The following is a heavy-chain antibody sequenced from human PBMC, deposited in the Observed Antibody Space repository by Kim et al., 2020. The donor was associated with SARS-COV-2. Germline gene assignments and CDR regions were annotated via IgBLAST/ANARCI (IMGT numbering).Heavy chain of an antibody. CDR3: ARVPTAISPRGAFDI. Sequence: PSLKSRVTISVDPSKNQFARKLSSVTAADTAVYYCARVPTAISPRGAFDIWGQWTMVTVSS. D-gene: IGHD3-10*01. V-gene: IGHV4-34*13. J-gene: IGHJ3*02.